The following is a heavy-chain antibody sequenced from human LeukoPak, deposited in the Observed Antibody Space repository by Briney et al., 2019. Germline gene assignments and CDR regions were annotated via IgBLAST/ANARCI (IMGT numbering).Heavy chain of an antibody. CDR3: ATDLEDLVPAALDLTYYYYYYMDV. CDR1: GYTFTGYY. CDR2: INPNSGGT. V-gene: IGHV1-2*02. D-gene: IGHD2-2*01. Sequence: ASVKVFCKASGYTFTGYYMHWVRQAPGQGLEWMGWINPNSGGTNYAQKFQGRVTMTRDTSISTAYMELSRLRSDDTAVYYCATDLEDLVPAALDLTYYYYYYMDVWGKGTTVTVSS. J-gene: IGHJ6*03.